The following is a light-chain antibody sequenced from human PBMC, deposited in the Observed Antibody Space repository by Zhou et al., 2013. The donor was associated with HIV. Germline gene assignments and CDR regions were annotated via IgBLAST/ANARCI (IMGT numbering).Light chain of an antibody. J-gene: IGKJ2*01. CDR3: QQYGSSPRT. V-gene: IGKV1-27*01. CDR2: GAS. CDR1: LGIGNF. Sequence: DIQMTQSPSSLAASVGDKVTITCRASLGIGNFLAWFQQKPGKVPKLLIYGASTLRSGVPSRFSGSGSGADFTLTISRLEPEDFAVYYCQQYGSSPRTFGQGTKLEIK.